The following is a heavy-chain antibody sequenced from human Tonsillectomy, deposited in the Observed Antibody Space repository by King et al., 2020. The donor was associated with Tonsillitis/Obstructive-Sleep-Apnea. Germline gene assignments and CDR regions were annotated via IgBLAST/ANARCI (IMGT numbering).Heavy chain of an antibody. V-gene: IGHV1-69*01. J-gene: IGHJ6*03. CDR1: VGTFSNSA. CDR2: IIPIFGAA. Sequence: QLVQSGAEVKKPGSSVKVSCKASVGTFSNSAISWVRQAPGQGLEWMGGIIPIFGAANYAQKFQGRVTITAEESTNTAYMERSSRRSEDTAVYYCAGKSGSYYYYYMDVWGKGTTVTVSS. CDR3: AGKSGSYYYYYMDV. D-gene: IGHD1-26*01.